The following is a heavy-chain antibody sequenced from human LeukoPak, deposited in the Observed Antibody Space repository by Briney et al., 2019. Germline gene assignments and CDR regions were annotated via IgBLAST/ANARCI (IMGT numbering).Heavy chain of an antibody. CDR1: GFTFSKYW. Sequence: GGSPRLSCAASGFTFSKYWMLWVRQAPGKGLESVSRINTDGTVTTYADSVKGRFTVSRDNADNTMFLQMNSLRDEDTAVYYCATKQWLAPPPDSWGQGTPVTVSS. J-gene: IGHJ4*02. V-gene: IGHV3-74*01. CDR3: ATKQWLAPPPDS. CDR2: INTDGTVT. D-gene: IGHD6-19*01.